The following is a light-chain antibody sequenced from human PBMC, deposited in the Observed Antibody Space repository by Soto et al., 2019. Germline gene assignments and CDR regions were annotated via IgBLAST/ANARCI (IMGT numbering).Light chain of an antibody. Sequence: DIQMTQSPSSLSASVGDRVSITCRASQSISTHLSWYQQKPGKAPKLLIYAASSLQSGVPSRFSGRGSGTEFTLTISSLQPDDFATYYCQQYNSYWTFGQGTKVDI. CDR1: QSISTH. V-gene: IGKV1-17*01. CDR3: QQYNSYWT. CDR2: AAS. J-gene: IGKJ1*01.